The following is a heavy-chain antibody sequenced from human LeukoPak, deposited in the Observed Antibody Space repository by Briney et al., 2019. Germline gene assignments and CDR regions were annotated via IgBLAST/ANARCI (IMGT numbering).Heavy chain of an antibody. CDR2: ISGSGAST. CDR3: ARSASGWTVDY. Sequence: PGGSLRLSCAASGFTFSIYAMSWVRQAPGKGLEWVSAISGSGASTYYADSVKGRFTISRDNSDNTLYLQMNSLRAEDTAVYYCARSASGWTVDYWGQGTLVTVSS. D-gene: IGHD6-19*01. J-gene: IGHJ4*02. V-gene: IGHV3-23*01. CDR1: GFTFSIYA.